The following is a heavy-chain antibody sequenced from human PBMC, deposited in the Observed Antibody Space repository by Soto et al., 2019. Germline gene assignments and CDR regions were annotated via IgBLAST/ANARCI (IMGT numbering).Heavy chain of an antibody. CDR3: ARGAYYYDSSGYYDAFDI. CDR1: GGTFSSYA. D-gene: IGHD3-22*01. J-gene: IGHJ3*02. Sequence: QVQLVQSGAEVKKPGSSVKVSCKASGGTFSSYAISWVRQAPGQGLEWMGGLIPIFGTANYAQKFQGRVTITADESTSTAYMELSSLRSEDTAVYYCARGAYYYDSSGYYDAFDIWGQGTMVTVSS. V-gene: IGHV1-69*01. CDR2: LIPIFGTA.